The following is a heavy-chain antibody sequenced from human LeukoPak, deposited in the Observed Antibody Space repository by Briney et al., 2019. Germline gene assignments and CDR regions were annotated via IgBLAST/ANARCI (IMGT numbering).Heavy chain of an antibody. CDR3: ARDLRRFAAYYFDY. D-gene: IGHD5/OR15-5a*01. J-gene: IGHJ4*02. CDR2: ISSDGRDK. Sequence: PGGSLGLSCAASGFTFSGYAIHWVRQAPGKGLEWVAVISSDGRDKHHADSVKGRFTISRDNSKNTLYLQTNSLRAEDTAVYYCARDLRRFAAYYFDYWGQGTLVTVSS. CDR1: GFTFSGYA. V-gene: IGHV3-30*03.